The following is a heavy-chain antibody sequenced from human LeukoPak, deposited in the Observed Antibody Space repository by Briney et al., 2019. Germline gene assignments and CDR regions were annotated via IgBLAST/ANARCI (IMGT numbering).Heavy chain of an antibody. CDR2: IIPIFGTA. J-gene: IGHJ4*02. Sequence: ASVKVSCKASGGTFSSYAISWVRQAPGQGLEWMGGIIPIFGTANYAQKFQGRVTITRDTSASTAYMELSSLRSEDTAVYYCARDSGEYYFDYWGQGTLVTVSS. CDR3: ARDSGEYYFDY. CDR1: GGTFSSYA. D-gene: IGHD2-15*01. V-gene: IGHV1-69*05.